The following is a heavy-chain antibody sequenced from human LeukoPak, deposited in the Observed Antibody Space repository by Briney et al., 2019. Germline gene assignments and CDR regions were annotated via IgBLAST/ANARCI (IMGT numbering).Heavy chain of an antibody. Sequence: PGGSLRLSCAASGFTFSSYEMNWVRQAPGKGLEWVSYISSSGSTIYYADSVKGRFTISRDNAKNSLYLQMNSLRAEDTALYHCARDTVVKGYNAFDIWGQGTMVTVSS. CDR2: ISSSGSTI. CDR1: GFTFSSYE. CDR3: ARDTVVKGYNAFDI. D-gene: IGHD4-23*01. J-gene: IGHJ3*02. V-gene: IGHV3-48*03.